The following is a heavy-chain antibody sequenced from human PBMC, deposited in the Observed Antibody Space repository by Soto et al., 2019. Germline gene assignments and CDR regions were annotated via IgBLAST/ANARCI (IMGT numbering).Heavy chain of an antibody. Sequence: GSLRLSCAASGFTFSSYGMHWVRQAPGKGLEWVAVISYDGSNKYYADSVKGRFTISRDNSKNTLYLQMNSLRAEDTAVYYCEKDIPPIAAAGPVDYWGQGTLVTVSS. CDR2: ISYDGSNK. CDR1: GFTFSSYG. V-gene: IGHV3-30*18. J-gene: IGHJ4*02. CDR3: EKDIPPIAAAGPVDY. D-gene: IGHD6-13*01.